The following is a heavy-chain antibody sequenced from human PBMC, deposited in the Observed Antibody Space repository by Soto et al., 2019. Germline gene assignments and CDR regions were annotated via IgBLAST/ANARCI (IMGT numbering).Heavy chain of an antibody. V-gene: IGHV3-74*01. D-gene: IGHD3-10*01. CDR3: ARGGVRRARCCVDYYYMDV. Sequence: EVQLVESGGDLVQPGGSLRLSCAASGFTFSSYWMNWVRQAPGKGLVWVSRINSDGSSTGYADSVKGRFTISRDNAKNTLYLQMNSLRAEDTAVYYCARGGVRRARCCVDYYYMDVWGKGTTVTVSS. CDR1: GFTFSSYW. J-gene: IGHJ6*03. CDR2: INSDGSST.